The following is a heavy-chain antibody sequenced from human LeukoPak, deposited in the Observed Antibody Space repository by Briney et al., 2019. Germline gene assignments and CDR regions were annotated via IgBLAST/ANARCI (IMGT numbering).Heavy chain of an antibody. CDR2: INLNGDST. J-gene: IGHJ3*02. CDR1: GFTLEDYG. CDR3: ARWGYAFDI. V-gene: IGHV3-20*04. Sequence: GRSLRLSCVASGFTLEDYGMSWVRQAPGKGLEWVSHINLNGDSTVYADSVKGRFTISRDNAKKSLYLQMDSLRADDTAFYYCARWGYAFDIWGQGTLVTVSS. D-gene: IGHD3-16*01.